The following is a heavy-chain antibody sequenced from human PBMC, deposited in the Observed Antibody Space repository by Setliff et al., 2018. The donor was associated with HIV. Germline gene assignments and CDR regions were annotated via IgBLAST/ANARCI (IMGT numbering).Heavy chain of an antibody. CDR2: VYYSGST. D-gene: IGHD3-10*02. Sequence: LTCVVSGYSVTSDYYWGWIRQSPGKGLEWIGSVYYSGSTYHNPSLKSRITISIDTSKDHFSLHLTSVTAADTAIYYCARVDTMLLFFDLWGQGTLVTVSS. V-gene: IGHV4-38-2*01. CDR1: GYSVTSDYY. CDR3: ARVDTMLLFFDL. J-gene: IGHJ4*02.